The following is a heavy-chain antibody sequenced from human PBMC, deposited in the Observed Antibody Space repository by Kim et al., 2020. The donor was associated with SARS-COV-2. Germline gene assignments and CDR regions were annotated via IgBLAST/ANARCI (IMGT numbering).Heavy chain of an antibody. CDR2: IKSKTDGGTT. D-gene: IGHD3-3*01. J-gene: IGHJ4*02. Sequence: GGYLRLSCAASGFTFSNAWMSWVRQAPGKGLEWVGRIKSKTDGGTTDYAAPVKGRFTISRDDSKNTLYLQMNSLKTEDTAVYYCTTGYVGLYDFWSGYFYWGQGTLVTVSS. CDR3: TTGYVGLYDFWSGYFY. CDR1: GFTFSNAW. V-gene: IGHV3-15*01.